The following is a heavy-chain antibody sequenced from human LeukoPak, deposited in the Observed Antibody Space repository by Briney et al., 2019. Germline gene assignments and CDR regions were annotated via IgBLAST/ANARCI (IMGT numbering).Heavy chain of an antibody. V-gene: IGHV3-30*02. CDR3: ASGGRALRFLEWISMEAAIDY. D-gene: IGHD3-3*01. Sequence: GGSLRLSCAASGFTFSSYGMHWVRQAPGKGLEWVAFIRYDGSNKYYADSVKGRFTISRDNSKNTLYLQMNSLRAEDTAVYYCASGGRALRFLEWISMEAAIDYWGQGTLVTVSS. J-gene: IGHJ4*02. CDR2: IRYDGSNK. CDR1: GFTFSSYG.